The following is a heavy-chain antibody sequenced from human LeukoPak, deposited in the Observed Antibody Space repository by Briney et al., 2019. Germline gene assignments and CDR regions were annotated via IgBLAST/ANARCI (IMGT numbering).Heavy chain of an antibody. J-gene: IGHJ4*02. D-gene: IGHD5-24*01. V-gene: IGHV4-4*09. CDR2: ISTSGST. CDR1: VASISNYY. Sequence: MSSETLSLTCTVSVASISNYYWSWIRQAPGKGLEWIGYISTSGSTNYNPSLKSRVSISLDTSNNRFSLKLSSVTAADTAVYYCARSVSRDGYNPIDYWGQGTLVTVSS. CDR3: ARSVSRDGYNPIDY.